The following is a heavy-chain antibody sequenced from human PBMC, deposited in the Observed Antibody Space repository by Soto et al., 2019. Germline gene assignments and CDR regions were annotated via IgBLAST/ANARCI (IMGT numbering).Heavy chain of an antibody. D-gene: IGHD2-21*02. J-gene: IGHJ4*02. CDR1: GYSVTTYY. CDR3: ARDREVVTATPQPYFDY. V-gene: IGHV1-46*01. CDR2: INPSGGSA. Sequence: GASVKVSCKASGYSVTTYYIHWLRQAPGQGLEWMGIINPSGGSASYAQKFQGRVIMTTDTSASTVSMELSSLRPVDTAVYYCARDREVVTATPQPYFDYWGQGTPVTVPS.